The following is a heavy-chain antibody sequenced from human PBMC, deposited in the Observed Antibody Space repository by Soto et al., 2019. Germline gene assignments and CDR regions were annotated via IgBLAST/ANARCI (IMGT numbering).Heavy chain of an antibody. V-gene: IGHV3-30*04. CDR1: GFTFSRHA. Sequence: GGSLRLSCAASGFTFSRHAIHWVRLTPGRGLEWVLAISRDGSYIYYTDSVKGRFTVSRDNSKNTVFVQMNRLIPDDTALYFCARTRNGGVADSFDSWGQGTRVTVTS. CDR3: ARTRNGGVADSFDS. CDR2: ISRDGSYI. J-gene: IGHJ5*01. D-gene: IGHD3-3*01.